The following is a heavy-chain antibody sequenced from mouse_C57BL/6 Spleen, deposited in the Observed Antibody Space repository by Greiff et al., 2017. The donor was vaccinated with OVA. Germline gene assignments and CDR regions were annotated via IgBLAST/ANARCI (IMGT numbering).Heavy chain of an antibody. D-gene: IGHD1-1*01. CDR2: IYPGDGDT. CDR3: ARGGYYGSSYWFAY. CDR1: GYAFSSSW. V-gene: IGHV1-82*01. J-gene: IGHJ3*01. Sequence: QVQLQQSGPELVKPGASVKISCKASGYAFSSSWMNWVKQRPGKGLEWIGRIYPGDGDTNYNGKFKGKATLTADKSSSTAYMQLSSLTSEDSAVYFGARGGYYGSSYWFAYWGKGTLVTVSA.